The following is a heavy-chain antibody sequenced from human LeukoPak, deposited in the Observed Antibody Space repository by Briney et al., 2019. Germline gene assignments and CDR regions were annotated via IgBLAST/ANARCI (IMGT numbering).Heavy chain of an antibody. V-gene: IGHV3-74*01. CDR1: GFTFSSFW. CDR2: INEVGSNT. J-gene: IGHJ4*02. CDR3: ARVEVGGTSSKFDY. D-gene: IGHD4-23*01. Sequence: GGSLRLSCATSGFTFSSFWVHWVRQAPGKGLVWVSRINEVGSNTNYADFVKGRFTISRDNAKNTLYLQMNSLRAEDTAMYYCARVEVGGTSSKFDYWGQGTLVTVSS.